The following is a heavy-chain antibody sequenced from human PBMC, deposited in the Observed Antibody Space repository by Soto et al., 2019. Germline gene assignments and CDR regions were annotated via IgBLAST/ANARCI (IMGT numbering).Heavy chain of an antibody. CDR3: SKDDYYGSGNPFYGLDV. Sequence: SVKVSCKASGVTFSSYAISWVRQAPGQGLEWMGGIIPIFGTANYAQKFQGRVTITADESTSTAYMELNSLRAEDTAVYYCSKDDYYGSGNPFYGLDVWGQGTTVTVSS. CDR1: GVTFSSYA. V-gene: IGHV1-69*13. D-gene: IGHD3-10*01. CDR2: IIPIFGTA. J-gene: IGHJ6*02.